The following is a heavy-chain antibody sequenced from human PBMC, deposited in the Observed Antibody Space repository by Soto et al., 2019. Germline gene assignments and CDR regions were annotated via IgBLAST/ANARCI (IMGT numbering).Heavy chain of an antibody. CDR2: INHSGST. CDR1: DGTFSGYY. CDR3: ARRYGVVMGGNNYYYMDV. V-gene: IGHV4-34*01. J-gene: IGHJ6*03. D-gene: IGHD3-3*01. Sequence: SETLSLTYAVYDGTFSGYYWSWIRQPPGKGLEWIGEINHSGSTNNNPSLKSRVTKSVDTSKNQFSLKLSSVTAADTAVYYCARRYGVVMGGNNYYYMDVWVKGTTVIVFS.